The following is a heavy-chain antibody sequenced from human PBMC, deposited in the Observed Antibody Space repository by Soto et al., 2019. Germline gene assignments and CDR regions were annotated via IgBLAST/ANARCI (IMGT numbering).Heavy chain of an antibody. V-gene: IGHV3-48*03. CDR1: GFTFSSYE. J-gene: IGHJ3*02. CDR3: TKEKSVMYSGYDAFDI. D-gene: IGHD5-12*01. Sequence: XGSLGLSFAASGFTFSSYEVDWVRQAPGKGLEWVAYISSSGTILYADSVKGRFTISRDNADNSLYLQMNSLRAEDTAVYYCTKEKSVMYSGYDAFDIWGRGTMVTVSS. CDR2: ISSSGTI.